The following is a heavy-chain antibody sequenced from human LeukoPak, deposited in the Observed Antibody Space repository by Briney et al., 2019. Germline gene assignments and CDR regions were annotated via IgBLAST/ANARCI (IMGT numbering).Heavy chain of an antibody. CDR3: TGGSDKVLSGEYCYYMDV. D-gene: IGHD2/OR15-2a*01. CDR1: GFTTHYW. V-gene: IGHV3-7*01. CDR2: IDRDGSVQ. Sequence: GGSLRLSCTGSGFTTHYWLNGGHQSRGKGLEWGANIDRDGSVQHYVDSVEGRFTISRDSAKTCLDLQMHSLRAEDTAVYYCTGGSDKVLSGEYCYYMDVWGKGTTVTVSS. J-gene: IGHJ6*03.